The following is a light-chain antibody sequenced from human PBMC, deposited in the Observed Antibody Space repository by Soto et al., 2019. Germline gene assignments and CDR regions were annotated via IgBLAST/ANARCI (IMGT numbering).Light chain of an antibody. Sequence: EIVLTQSPGTLSLSPGERATLSCRASQSVSSSYLAWYQQEPGQAPRLLIYGASSRATGIPDRFSGSGSGTDFTLTISRLEPEYFAVYYCQQYGSSPQTFGQGTKLEIK. J-gene: IGKJ2*01. V-gene: IGKV3-20*01. CDR3: QQYGSSPQT. CDR2: GAS. CDR1: QSVSSSY.